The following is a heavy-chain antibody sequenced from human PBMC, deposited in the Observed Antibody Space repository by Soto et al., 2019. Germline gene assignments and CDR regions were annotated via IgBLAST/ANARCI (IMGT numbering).Heavy chain of an antibody. V-gene: IGHV4-59*01. CDR2: IYYSGST. D-gene: IGHD5-12*01. CDR1: GGSISSYY. Sequence: PSETLSLTCTVSGGSISSYYWSWIRQPPGKGLEWIGYIYYSGSTNYNPSLKSRVTISVDTSKNQFSLKLSSVTAADTAVYYCAGWGYSGYGPYNWFDPWGQGTLVTVSS. J-gene: IGHJ5*02. CDR3: AGWGYSGYGPYNWFDP.